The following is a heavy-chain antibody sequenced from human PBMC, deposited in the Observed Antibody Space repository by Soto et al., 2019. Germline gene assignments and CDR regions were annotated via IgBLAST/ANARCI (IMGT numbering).Heavy chain of an antibody. V-gene: IGHV1-2*02. CDR1: GYTFTGYY. D-gene: IGHD3-22*01. CDR2: INPDSGAP. J-gene: IGHJ3*01. CDR3: ARGSPTQYYNSSGYYSNDAFEF. Sequence: ASVKVSCKASGYTFTGYYMHWVRQAPGQGLEWMGWINPDSGAPRYPQKFQGRVTTTRDTSISTVYMELSRLRSDDTAVYYCARGSPTQYYNSSGYYSNDAFEFWGQGSMVTVSS.